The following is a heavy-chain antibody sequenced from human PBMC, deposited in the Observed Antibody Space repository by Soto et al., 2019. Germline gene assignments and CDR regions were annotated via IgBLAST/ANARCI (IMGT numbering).Heavy chain of an antibody. V-gene: IGHV3-48*02. CDR3: ARDHVLLWFGELPADTYYYYYGMDV. CDR1: GFTFSSYA. CDR2: ISSSSSTI. D-gene: IGHD3-10*01. Sequence: SGGSLRLSCAASGFTFSSYAMSWVRQAPGKGLEWVSYISSSSSTIYYADSVKGRFTISRDNAKNSLYLQMNSLRDEDTAVYYCARDHVLLWFGELPADTYYYYYGMDVWGQGTTVTVSS. J-gene: IGHJ6*02.